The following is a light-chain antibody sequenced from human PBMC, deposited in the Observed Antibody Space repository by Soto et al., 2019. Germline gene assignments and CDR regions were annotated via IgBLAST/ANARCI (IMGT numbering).Light chain of an antibody. Sequence: EIVLTQSPGTLSLSPGERATLSCRASQSVSSNYLAWYQQKPGQAPRLLIYGSSSRATGIPDRFSGGGSGTDFTLTISRLEPEDFAVYFCQQYGSSPPFTFGQGTKVDI. CDR3: QQYGSSPPFT. J-gene: IGKJ2*01. V-gene: IGKV3-20*01. CDR2: GSS. CDR1: QSVSSNY.